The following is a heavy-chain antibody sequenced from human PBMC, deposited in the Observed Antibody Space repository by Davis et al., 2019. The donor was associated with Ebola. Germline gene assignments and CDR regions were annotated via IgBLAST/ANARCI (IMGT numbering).Heavy chain of an antibody. J-gene: IGHJ1*01. CDR2: LDPDDGKT. CDR1: GYTLSQLS. D-gene: IGHD2-21*01. V-gene: IGHV1-24*01. CDR3: VTRIAVVFALRSEYFQH. Sequence: AASVKVSCKVSGYTLSQLSTHWVRQAPGKGLEWMGGLDPDDGKTIYAQQFQGRVRMTEDTSTDTLYMELSSLRSEDTAVYFCVTRIAVVFALRSEYFQHWGQGTQVIVSS.